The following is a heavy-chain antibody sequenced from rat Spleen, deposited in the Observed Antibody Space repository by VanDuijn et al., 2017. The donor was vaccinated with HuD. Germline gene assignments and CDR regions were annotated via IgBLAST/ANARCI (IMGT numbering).Heavy chain of an antibody. J-gene: IGHJ2*01. CDR3: ARSVFDY. Sequence: EVQLVESGGGLVQPGRSLKLSCAASGFTFSDYNMAWVRQAPKKGLEWVATISYDGNNTYYRDSVKGRFTISRDNATSTLYLQMDSLRSEDTATYYCARSVFDYWGQGVMVTVSS. CDR2: ISYDGNNT. V-gene: IGHV5-7*01. CDR1: GFTFSDYN.